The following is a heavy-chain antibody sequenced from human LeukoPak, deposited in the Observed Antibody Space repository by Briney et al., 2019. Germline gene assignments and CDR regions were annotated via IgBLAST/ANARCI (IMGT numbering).Heavy chain of an antibody. D-gene: IGHD3-3*01. V-gene: IGHV1-2*02. CDR1: GYTFTGYY. CDR3: ASSHETYSYDFWSGYSNWFDP. Sequence: GASVKVSCKASGYTFTGYYMHWVRQAPGQGLEWMGWINPNSGGTNYAQKFQGRVTMTRDTSISTAYMELSRLRSDDTAVYYCASSHETYSYDFWSGYSNWFDPWGPGTLVTVSS. CDR2: INPNSGGT. J-gene: IGHJ5*02.